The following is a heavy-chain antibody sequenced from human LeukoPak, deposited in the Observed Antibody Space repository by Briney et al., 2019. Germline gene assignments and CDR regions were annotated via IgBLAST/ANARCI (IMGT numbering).Heavy chain of an antibody. CDR3: AKDPRWEHTYYFDY. Sequence: PGRSLRLSCAASGFTFDDYAMHWVRQAPGKGLEWVSGISWNSGSIGYADSVKGRFTISRDNAKNSLYLQMNSLRAEDTALYYCAKDPRWEHTYYFDYWGQGTLVTVSS. J-gene: IGHJ4*02. V-gene: IGHV3-9*01. CDR1: GFTFDDYA. CDR2: ISWNSGSI. D-gene: IGHD4-23*01.